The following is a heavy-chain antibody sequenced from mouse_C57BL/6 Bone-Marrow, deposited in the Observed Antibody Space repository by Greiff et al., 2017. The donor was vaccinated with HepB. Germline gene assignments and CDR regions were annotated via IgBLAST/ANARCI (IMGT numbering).Heavy chain of an antibody. CDR1: GYTFTDYE. Sequence: QVQLQQSGAELVRPGASVTLSCKASGYTFTDYEMHWVKQTPVHGLEWIGAIDPETGGTAYNQKFKGKAILTADKSSSTAYMELRSLTSEDSAVYYCTREGGQLRPFAYWGQGTLVTVSA. J-gene: IGHJ3*01. CDR3: TREGGQLRPFAY. V-gene: IGHV1-15*01. D-gene: IGHD3-2*02. CDR2: IDPETGGT.